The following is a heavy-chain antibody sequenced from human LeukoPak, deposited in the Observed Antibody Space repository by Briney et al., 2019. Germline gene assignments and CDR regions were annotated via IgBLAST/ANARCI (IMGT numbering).Heavy chain of an antibody. J-gene: IGHJ2*01. D-gene: IGHD1-26*01. CDR1: GGSISSYY. V-gene: IGHV4-59*01. CDR3: ARARGSGSYFNWYFDL. CDR2: IYYSGST. Sequence: SETLSLTCTVSGGSISSYYWSWIRRPPGKGLEWIGYIYYSGSTNYNPSLKSRVTISVDTSKNQFSLKLSSVTAADTAVYYCARARGSGSYFNWYFDLWGRGTLVTVSS.